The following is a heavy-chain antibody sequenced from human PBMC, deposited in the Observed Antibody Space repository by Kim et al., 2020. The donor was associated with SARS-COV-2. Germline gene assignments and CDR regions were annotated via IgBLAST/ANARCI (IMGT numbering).Heavy chain of an antibody. Sequence: ASVKVSCKASGYTFTSYGISWVRQAPGQGLEWMGWISAYNGNTNYAQKLQGRVTMTTDTSTSTAYMELRSLRSDDTAVYYCARDHSKPPYGGKFYYYGMDVWGQGTTVTVSS. D-gene: IGHD4-17*01. CDR2: ISAYNGNT. V-gene: IGHV1-18*01. CDR1: GYTFTSYG. CDR3: ARDHSKPPYGGKFYYYGMDV. J-gene: IGHJ6*02.